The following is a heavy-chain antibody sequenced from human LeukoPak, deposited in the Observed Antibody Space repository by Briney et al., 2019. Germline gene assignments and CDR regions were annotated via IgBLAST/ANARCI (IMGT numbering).Heavy chain of an antibody. V-gene: IGHV3-33*01. Sequence: GGSLRLSCAASGFTFSSYGMHWVRQAPGKGLEWVAVIWYDGSNKYYADSVKGRFTISRDNSKNTLYLQMNSLRAEDTAVYYCARDGRGGMYYFDYWGQGTLATVSS. CDR1: GFTFSSYG. CDR2: IWYDGSNK. J-gene: IGHJ4*02. D-gene: IGHD3-16*01. CDR3: ARDGRGGMYYFDY.